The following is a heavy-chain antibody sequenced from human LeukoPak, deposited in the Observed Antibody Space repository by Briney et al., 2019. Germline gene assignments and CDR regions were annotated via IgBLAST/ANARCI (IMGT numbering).Heavy chain of an antibody. CDR1: GYTFTSYD. CDR3: ARADYYDSSGYYYRSSGFDY. CDR2: MNPNSGNT. J-gene: IGHJ4*02. Sequence: ASVKVSCKASGYTFTSYDINWVRQATGQGLEWMGWMNPNSGNTGYAQKFQGRVTMTRSTSISTAYMELSSLRSEDTAVYYCARADYYDSSGYYYRSSGFDYWGQGTLVTVSS. D-gene: IGHD3-22*01. V-gene: IGHV1-8*01.